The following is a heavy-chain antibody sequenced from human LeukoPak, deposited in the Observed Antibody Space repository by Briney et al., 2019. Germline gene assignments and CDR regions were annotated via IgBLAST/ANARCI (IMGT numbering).Heavy chain of an antibody. CDR3: VRIRVGASGTFYHYYYMDV. CDR1: GYSFSGYW. Sequence: GESLKISCKGSGYSFSGYWIGWVRQMPGKGLEWMGIIYSDDSDTRYSPSFQGQVTISADKPSNTAYLQWTGLKASDTAVHYCVRIRVGASGTFYHYYYMDVWGKGTTVSVS. J-gene: IGHJ6*03. D-gene: IGHD2/OR15-2a*01. V-gene: IGHV5-51*04. CDR2: IYSDDSDT.